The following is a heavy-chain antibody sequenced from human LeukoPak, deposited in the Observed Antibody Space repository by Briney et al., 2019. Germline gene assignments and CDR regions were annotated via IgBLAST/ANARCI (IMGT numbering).Heavy chain of an antibody. Sequence: PGGSLRLSCAASGFTFSSYSMNWVRQAPGKGLEWVSSISSSSSYIYYADSVKGRFTISRDNAKNSLYLQMNSLRAEDTAVYYCAKDISVTMTPYSFDYWGQGTLVTVSS. CDR1: GFTFSSYS. D-gene: IGHD3-22*01. V-gene: IGHV3-21*01. J-gene: IGHJ4*02. CDR3: AKDISVTMTPYSFDY. CDR2: ISSSSSYI.